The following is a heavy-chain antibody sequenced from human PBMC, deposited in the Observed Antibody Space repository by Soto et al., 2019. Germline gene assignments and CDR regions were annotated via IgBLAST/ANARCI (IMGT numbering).Heavy chain of an antibody. CDR3: ARATAYDEPNYFDY. V-gene: IGHV3-33*01. Sequence: GGSLRLSCAASGFTFSSYGMHWVRQAPGKGLEWVAVIWYDGSNKYYADSVKGRFTISRDNSKNTLYLQMNSLRAEDTAVYYCARATAYDEPNYFDYWGQGTLVTVSS. D-gene: IGHD5-12*01. J-gene: IGHJ4*02. CDR2: IWYDGSNK. CDR1: GFTFSSYG.